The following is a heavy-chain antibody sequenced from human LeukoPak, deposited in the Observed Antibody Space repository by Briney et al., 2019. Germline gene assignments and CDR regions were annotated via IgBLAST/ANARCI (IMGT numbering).Heavy chain of an antibody. Sequence: PSETLSLTCAVYGGSFSGYYWSWIRQPPGKGLEWIGSIYYSGSTYYNPSLKSRVTISVDTSKNQFSLKLSSVTAADTAVYYCAMFGELLRGFDYWGQGTLVTVSS. D-gene: IGHD3-10*02. CDR3: AMFGELLRGFDY. J-gene: IGHJ4*02. CDR2: IYYSGST. V-gene: IGHV4-34*01. CDR1: GGSFSGYY.